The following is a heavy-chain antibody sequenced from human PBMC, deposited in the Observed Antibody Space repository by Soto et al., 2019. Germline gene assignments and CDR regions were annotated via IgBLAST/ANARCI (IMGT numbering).Heavy chain of an antibody. D-gene: IGHD1-7*01. CDR3: ALSLTGDGTTSFPFDY. J-gene: IGHJ4*02. CDR1: GITISNYP. V-gene: IGHV3-23*01. Sequence: GGSLRLSCAASGITISNYPMSWVRQAPGKGLDWVSGISGSGDRTYYADSAKGRFTISKDISKNTLYLQMNSLRAEDTAVYYCALSLTGDGTTSFPFDYWGQGTLVTVSS. CDR2: ISGSGDRT.